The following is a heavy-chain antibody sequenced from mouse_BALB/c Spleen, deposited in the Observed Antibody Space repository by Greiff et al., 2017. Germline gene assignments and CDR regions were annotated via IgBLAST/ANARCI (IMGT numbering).Heavy chain of an antibody. D-gene: IGHD2-10*02. CDR1: GFTFSSYG. V-gene: IGHV5-6*01. CDR3: ARLYGNSVPYYFDY. CDR2: ISSGGSYT. Sequence: DVQLQESGGDLVKPGGSLKLSCAASGFTFSSYGMSWVRQTPDKRLEWVATISSGGSYTYYPDSVKGRFTISRDNAKNTLYLQMSSLKSEDTAMYYCARLYGNSVPYYFDYWGQGTTLTVSS. J-gene: IGHJ2*01.